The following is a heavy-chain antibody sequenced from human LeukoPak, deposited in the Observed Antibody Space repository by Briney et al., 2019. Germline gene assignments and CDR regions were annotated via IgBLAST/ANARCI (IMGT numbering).Heavy chain of an antibody. D-gene: IGHD3-10*01. Sequence: GGSLRLSCAASGFTFDDYGMSWVRQAPGKGLEWVSGINWNGGNTGYADSVKGRFTISRDNAKNSLYLQMNSLRAEDTAMYYCARSLWFGDSNLDYWGQGTLVTVST. V-gene: IGHV3-20*04. CDR1: GFTFDDYG. J-gene: IGHJ4*02. CDR2: INWNGGNT. CDR3: ARSLWFGDSNLDY.